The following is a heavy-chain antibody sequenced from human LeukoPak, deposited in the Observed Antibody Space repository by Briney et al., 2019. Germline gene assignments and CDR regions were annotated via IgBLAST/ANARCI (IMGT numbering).Heavy chain of an antibody. D-gene: IGHD3-22*01. CDR1: GFTFGDYA. V-gene: IGHV3-9*01. J-gene: IGHJ4*02. CDR2: ISWNSGSI. Sequence: GGSLRLSSTASGFTFGDYAMHWVRQAPGKGLEWVSGISWNSGSIGYADSVKGRFTISRDNAKNSLYLQMNSLRAEDTALYYCAKDNYDSNSFDYWGQGTLVTVSS. CDR3: AKDNYDSNSFDY.